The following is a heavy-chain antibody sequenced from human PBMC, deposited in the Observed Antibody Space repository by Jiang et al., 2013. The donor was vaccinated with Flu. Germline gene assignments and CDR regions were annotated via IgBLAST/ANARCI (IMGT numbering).Heavy chain of an antibody. Sequence: VQLLESGGGLVKPGGSLRLSCAASGFTFSSYSMNWVRQAPGKGLEWVSSISSSSSYIYYADSVKGRFTISRDNAKNSLYLQMNSLRAEDTAVYYCARDLAQWLVXFDYVGPGNPGHRLL. CDR1: GFTFSSYS. CDR2: ISSSSSYI. D-gene: IGHD6-19*01. CDR3: ARDLAQWLVXFDY. V-gene: IGHV3-21*01. J-gene: IGHJ4*02.